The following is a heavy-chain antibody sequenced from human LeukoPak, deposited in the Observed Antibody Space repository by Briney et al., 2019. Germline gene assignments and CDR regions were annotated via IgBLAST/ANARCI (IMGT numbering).Heavy chain of an antibody. CDR2: IYPGDSDT. CDR1: GYSFSSYW. J-gene: IGHJ4*02. Sequence: GESLKISCKGSGYSFSSYWISWVRQMPGKGLEYMGIIYPGDSDTRYSPSFQGQVTISADKSISTTYLQWSSLRASDTAMYYCARHRRYGGNSYYFDYWGQGALVTVSS. CDR3: ARHRRYGGNSYYFDY. D-gene: IGHD4-23*01. V-gene: IGHV5-51*01.